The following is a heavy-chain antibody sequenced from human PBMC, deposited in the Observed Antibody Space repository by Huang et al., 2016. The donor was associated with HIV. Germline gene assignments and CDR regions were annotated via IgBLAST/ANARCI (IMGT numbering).Heavy chain of an antibody. J-gene: IGHJ4*02. Sequence: VESGGGLVQPGGSLSLSCAASEFPFNKYSLNWVRQAPGKGVEWCVYIGAGGSPIYYADSVKGRFTISRDNGKKLTSLEMNSLSAEDTAVYFCARVAYSYGMHWGQGTLVTVSS. V-gene: IGHV3-48*01. CDR2: IGAGGSPI. D-gene: IGHD5-18*01. CDR3: ARVAYSYGMH. CDR1: EFPFNKYS.